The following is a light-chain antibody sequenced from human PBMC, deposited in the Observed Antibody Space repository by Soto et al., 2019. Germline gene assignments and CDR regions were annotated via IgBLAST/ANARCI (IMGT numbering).Light chain of an antibody. Sequence: AIQLTQSPSSLSASVGDRVTITCRASQGVSSALTWYQQKSGKAPKLLISDASSLESGVPSRFSGSGSRTDFTLTFSGRQPEDFATCCCQQFNSHPPTFYAGTHV. CDR3: QQFNSHPPT. CDR2: DAS. V-gene: IGKV1-13*02. CDR1: QGVSSA. J-gene: IGKJ4*01.